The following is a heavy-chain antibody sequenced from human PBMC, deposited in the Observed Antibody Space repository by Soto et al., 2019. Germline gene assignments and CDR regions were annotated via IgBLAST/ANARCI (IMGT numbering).Heavy chain of an antibody. J-gene: IGHJ6*02. V-gene: IGHV5-51*01. Sequence: PGESLKISCQGPGYTFTDYWIGWVRQLPGKGIEWMWIIYPGDSDTRYSPSFQGHVTITVDKSTSTAQLQWNTRKASDTAMYYCARHISKFRYYSYAIDAWGQGTPVTVSS. CDR3: ARHISKFRYYSYAIDA. D-gene: IGHD4-4*01. CDR1: GYTFTDYW. CDR2: IYPGDSDT.